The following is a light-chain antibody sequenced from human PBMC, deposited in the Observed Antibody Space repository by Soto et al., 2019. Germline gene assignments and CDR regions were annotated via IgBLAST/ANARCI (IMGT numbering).Light chain of an antibody. CDR1: SSDVCGYNY. Sequence: QSALTQPPSASGSPGQSVTISCTGTSSDVCGYNYVSWYQQHPGKAPKLMIYEVSKWPSGVPDRFSGSKSGNTASLTVSGLQAEDEADYYCSSYAGSNNLGFGGGTKLTVL. V-gene: IGLV2-8*01. CDR2: EVS. CDR3: SSYAGSNNLG. J-gene: IGLJ2*01.